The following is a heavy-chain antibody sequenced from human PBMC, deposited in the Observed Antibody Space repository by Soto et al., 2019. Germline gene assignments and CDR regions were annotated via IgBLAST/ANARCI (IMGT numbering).Heavy chain of an antibody. J-gene: IGHJ4*02. Sequence: SVTVSCKASGGSFSSCTISWVRQAPGQGLEWMGRIIPILGIANYAQKFQGRVTITADKSTSTAYMELSSLRSEDTAVYYCARDGELAAAGPFDYWGQGTLDTVS. CDR3: ARDGELAAAGPFDY. D-gene: IGHD6-13*01. V-gene: IGHV1-69*04. CDR1: GGSFSSCT. CDR2: IIPILGIA.